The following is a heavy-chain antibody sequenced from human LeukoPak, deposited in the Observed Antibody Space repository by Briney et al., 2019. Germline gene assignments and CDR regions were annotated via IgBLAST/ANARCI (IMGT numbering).Heavy chain of an antibody. J-gene: IGHJ5*02. CDR3: ARATAFQFMGTYIS. V-gene: IGHV3-74*01. Sequence: GGSLRLSCAPSGFTFSDYWMYWVRQGPGKRLLSVSRINPDGRTAHYADSVTGRFTISRDNARNTVYLQMNSLRAEDTGVYYCARATAFQFMGTYISWGLGVLVTVSS. D-gene: IGHD1-7*01. CDR2: INPDGRTA. CDR1: GFTFSDYW.